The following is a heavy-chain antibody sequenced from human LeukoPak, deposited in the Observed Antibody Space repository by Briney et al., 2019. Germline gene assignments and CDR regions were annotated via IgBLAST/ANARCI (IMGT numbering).Heavy chain of an antibody. V-gene: IGHV3-66*01. D-gene: IGHD3-10*01. CDR1: GFTVSSNY. CDR2: IYSGGST. J-gene: IGHJ4*02. CDR3: GTYGSGSYADY. Sequence: GGSLRLSCAASGFTVSSNYMSWVRQAPGKGLEWVSVIYSGGSTYYADSVKGRFTISRDNSKNTLYLQMNSLRAEDTAVYYCGTYGSGSYADYWGQGTLVTVSS.